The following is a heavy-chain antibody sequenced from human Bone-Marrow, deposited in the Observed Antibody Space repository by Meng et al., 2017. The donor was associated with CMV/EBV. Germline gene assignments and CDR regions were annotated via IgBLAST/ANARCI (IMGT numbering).Heavy chain of an antibody. CDR3: ASVGPIQLWSPYYYYYGMDV. J-gene: IGHJ6*02. CDR2: IYYSGST. Sequence: PPGKGLEWIGYIYYSGSTYYNPSLKSRVTISVDTSKNQFSLKLSSVTAADTAVYYCASVGPIQLWSPYYYYYGMDVWGQGTTVTVSS. D-gene: IGHD5-18*01. V-gene: IGHV4-28*01.